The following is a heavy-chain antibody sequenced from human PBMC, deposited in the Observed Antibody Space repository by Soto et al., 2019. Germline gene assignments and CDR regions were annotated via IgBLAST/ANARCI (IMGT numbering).Heavy chain of an antibody. CDR1: GFTFSSYS. CDR3: ARVAITYYYDSSGYYYPDY. Sequence: PGGVLRLSCAASGFTFSSYSMNLVRQAPGKGLDWVSSISSSSSYIYYADSMKGRYTISRDNAKSSLYLQMNSLRAEDTAVYYCARVAITYYYDSSGYYYPDYWGQGTLVTVSS. D-gene: IGHD3-22*01. V-gene: IGHV3-21*01. CDR2: ISSSSSYI. J-gene: IGHJ4*02.